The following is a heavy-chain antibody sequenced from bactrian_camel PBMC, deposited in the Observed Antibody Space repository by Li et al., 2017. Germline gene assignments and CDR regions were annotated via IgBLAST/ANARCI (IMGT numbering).Heavy chain of an antibody. Sequence: VQLVESGGGLVQPGGSLRLSCPASGFTFSSDTMIWVRQAPGRGLEWVSSIYSDGSDTYYADSVKGRFTTSRDNAKNTVYLQMNSLKTEDTAVYFCAKDGTHPCNLYDQCEFGDWGQGTQVTVS. D-gene: IGHD4*01. CDR3: AKDGTHPCNLYDQCEFGD. V-gene: IGHV3S7*01. CDR2: IYSDGSDT. CDR1: GFTFSSDT. J-gene: IGHJ6*01.